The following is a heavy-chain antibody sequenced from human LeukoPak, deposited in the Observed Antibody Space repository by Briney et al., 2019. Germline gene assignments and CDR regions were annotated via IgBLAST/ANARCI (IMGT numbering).Heavy chain of an antibody. J-gene: IGHJ2*01. V-gene: IGHV1-46*03. CDR2: INPSGGST. Sequence: ASVKDSSKASVYTFTSYYMHWVRQTPGQRLEWMGIINPSGGSTSYAQKFQGRVTMTRDTSTSTVYMELSSLRSEDTAVYYCATGLGNWYFDLWGRGTLVTVSS. D-gene: IGHD1-14*01. CDR3: ATGLGNWYFDL. CDR1: VYTFTSYY.